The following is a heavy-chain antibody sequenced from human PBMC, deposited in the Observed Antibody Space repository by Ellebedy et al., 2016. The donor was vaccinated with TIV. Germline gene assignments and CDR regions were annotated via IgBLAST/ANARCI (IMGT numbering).Heavy chain of an antibody. CDR2: IYTSGST. Sequence: ESLKISXAASGFTFSNAWMSWIRQPAGKGLEWIGRIYTSGSTNYNPSLKSRVTISVDTSKNQFSLKLNSVTAADTAIYYCARQLQVGATAYWGQGTLVTVSS. CDR3: ARQLQVGATAY. CDR1: GFTFSNAW. J-gene: IGHJ4*02. D-gene: IGHD1-26*01. V-gene: IGHV4-4*07.